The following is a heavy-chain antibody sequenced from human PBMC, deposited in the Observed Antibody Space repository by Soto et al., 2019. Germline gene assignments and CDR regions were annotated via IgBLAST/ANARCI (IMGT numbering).Heavy chain of an antibody. CDR1: GFTFSSSA. CDR2: ISGRGGSP. D-gene: IGHD3-10*01. V-gene: IGHV3-23*01. J-gene: IGHJ3*02. CDR3: ALYYYGSESYRKDAFDI. Sequence: EVQLLESGGGLVQPGGSLRLSCAASGFTFSSSAMSWVRQAPGKRLEWVSAISGRGGSPYYADSVKGRFTISRDNYKKSLYLQMNGLRAEDTAVYYCALYYYGSESYRKDAFDIWGQGTMVTVSS.